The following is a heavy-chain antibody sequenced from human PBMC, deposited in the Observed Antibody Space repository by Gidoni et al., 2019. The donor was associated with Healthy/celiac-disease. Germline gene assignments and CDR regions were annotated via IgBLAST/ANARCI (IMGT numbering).Heavy chain of an antibody. Sequence: EVQLVESGGGLVKPGGSLRLSCAASGFTFSSYSMNWVRQAPGKGLEWVSSISSSSSYIYYADSVKGRFTISRDNAKNSLYLQMNSLRAEDTAVYYCARDPPGIAVAGTLHGDYWGQGTLVTVSS. J-gene: IGHJ4*02. V-gene: IGHV3-21*01. CDR2: ISSSSSYI. CDR3: ARDPPGIAVAGTLHGDY. D-gene: IGHD6-19*01. CDR1: GFTFSSYS.